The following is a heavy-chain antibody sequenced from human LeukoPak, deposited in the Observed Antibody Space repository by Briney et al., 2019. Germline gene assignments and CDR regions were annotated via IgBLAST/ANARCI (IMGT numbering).Heavy chain of an antibody. CDR1: GFTFNTYW. J-gene: IGHJ4*02. V-gene: IGHV3-7*05. D-gene: IGHD5-12*01. Sequence: PGGSLRLSCAASGFTFNTYWMSWVRQAPGKGLEWVANIKEDGSEKYYVNFVKGRFTISRDNAKNSLYLQMNSLRAEDTAVYYCARLPLTARLHFEYWGQGTLVTVSS. CDR3: ARLPLTARLHFEY. CDR2: IKEDGSEK.